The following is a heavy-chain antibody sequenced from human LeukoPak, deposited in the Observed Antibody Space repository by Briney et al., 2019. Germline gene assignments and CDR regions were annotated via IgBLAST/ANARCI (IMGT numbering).Heavy chain of an antibody. CDR1: GFTFSDYY. Sequence: GGSLRLSCAASGFTFSDYYMNWIRQAPGKGLEWVSYISRGGNTIYYADSVKGRFTISRDNAKNSLYLQMNSLRAEDTAIYYCARDEYSGSYHYWGQGTLVTVSS. CDR2: ISRGGNTI. V-gene: IGHV3-11*04. D-gene: IGHD1-26*01. CDR3: ARDEYSGSYHY. J-gene: IGHJ4*02.